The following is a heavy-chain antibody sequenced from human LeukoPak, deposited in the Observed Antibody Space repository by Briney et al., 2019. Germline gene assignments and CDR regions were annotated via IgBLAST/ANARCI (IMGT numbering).Heavy chain of an antibody. Sequence: PGRSLRLSCAASGFTFDDYAMHWVRQAPGKGLEWVSGISWNSGSIGYADSVKGRFTISRDNAKNSLYLQMNSLRAEDTALYYCAATYSGNWEFDYWGQGTLVTVSS. D-gene: IGHD1-26*01. CDR1: GFTFDDYA. CDR3: AATYSGNWEFDY. J-gene: IGHJ4*02. CDR2: ISWNSGSI. V-gene: IGHV3-9*01.